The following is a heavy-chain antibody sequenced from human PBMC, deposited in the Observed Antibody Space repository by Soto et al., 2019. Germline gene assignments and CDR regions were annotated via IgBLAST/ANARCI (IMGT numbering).Heavy chain of an antibody. CDR1: GFTFYTYA. Sequence: PVGSLRLSCVASGFTFYTYAMTCVRHSPGKWLEWVSAISGSGGSTYYADSVKGRFTISRDNSKNTLYLQMNSLRAEDTAVYYCAKDYYDSSGYYIPYYYYYVMDVWGQGTTVTVSS. CDR3: AKDYYDSSGYYIPYYYYYVMDV. J-gene: IGHJ6*02. D-gene: IGHD3-22*01. CDR2: ISGSGGST. V-gene: IGHV3-23*01.